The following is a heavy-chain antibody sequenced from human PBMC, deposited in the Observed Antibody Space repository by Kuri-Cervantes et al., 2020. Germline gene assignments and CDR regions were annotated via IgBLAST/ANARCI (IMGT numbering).Heavy chain of an antibody. J-gene: IGHJ6*02. CDR2: MNPNSGNT. Sequence: ASVKVSCKASGYTFTSYDINWARQATGQGLEWMEWMNPNSGNTGYAQKFQGRVTMTRNTSISTAYMELSSLRSEDTAVYYCARGQFYYGSGSYYPYYYYGMDVWGQGTTVTVSS. CDR3: ARGQFYYGSGSYYPYYYYGMDV. CDR1: GYTFTSYD. V-gene: IGHV1-8*01. D-gene: IGHD3-10*01.